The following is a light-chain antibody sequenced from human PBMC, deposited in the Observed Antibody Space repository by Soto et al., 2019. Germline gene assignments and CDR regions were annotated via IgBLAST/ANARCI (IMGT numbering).Light chain of an antibody. CDR3: SSYAGNNIHYV. CDR1: SSDVGGYNY. CDR2: EVS. J-gene: IGLJ1*01. V-gene: IGLV2-14*01. Sequence: QSALTQPASVSGSPGQSITISCTGTSSDVGGYNYVSWYQQHPGKAPKLMIYEVSNRPSGVSNRFSGSKSGNTASLTVSGLQAEDEADYYCSSYAGNNIHYVFGTGTKVTVL.